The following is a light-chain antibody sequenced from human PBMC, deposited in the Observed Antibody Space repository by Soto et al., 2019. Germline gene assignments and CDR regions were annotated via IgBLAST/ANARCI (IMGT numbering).Light chain of an antibody. Sequence: QSVLTQPASVSGSPGPSITMSCTGTSSDVGGYNYVSWYQQHPGKAPKFMIYDVSNRPSGVSNRFSGSKSGNTASLTISGLQAEDEADYYCSSYTSSSTLVFGGGTQLTVL. V-gene: IGLV2-14*01. J-gene: IGLJ2*01. CDR3: SSYTSSSTLV. CDR1: SSDVGGYNY. CDR2: DVS.